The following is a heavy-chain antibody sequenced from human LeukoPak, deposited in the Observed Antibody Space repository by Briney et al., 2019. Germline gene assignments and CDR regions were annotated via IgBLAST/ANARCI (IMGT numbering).Heavy chain of an antibody. D-gene: IGHD3-10*01. V-gene: IGHV4-31*03. J-gene: IGHJ3*02. CDR1: GGSISSGGYY. CDR3: ASLSSLWFGDTQGDDPIFFDI. CDR2: IYYSGST. Sequence: SETLSLTCTVPGGSISSGGYYWSWIRQHPGKGLEWIGYIYYSGSTYYNPSLKSRVTISVDTSKNQFSLKLSSVTAADTAVYYCASLSSLWFGDTQGDDPIFFDIWGQGTMVTVSS.